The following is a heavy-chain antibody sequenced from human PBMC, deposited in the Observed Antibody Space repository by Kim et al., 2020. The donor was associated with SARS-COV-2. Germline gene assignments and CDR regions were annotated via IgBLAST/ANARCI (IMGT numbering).Heavy chain of an antibody. Sequence: NYAQKFQDTVTMTADESTSTGYMELSSLRSVDTAIYYCARDRRNTRFGYWGRGTLVTVSS. J-gene: IGHJ4*02. V-gene: IGHV1-69*01. D-gene: IGHD2-2*02. CDR3: ARDRRNTRFGY.